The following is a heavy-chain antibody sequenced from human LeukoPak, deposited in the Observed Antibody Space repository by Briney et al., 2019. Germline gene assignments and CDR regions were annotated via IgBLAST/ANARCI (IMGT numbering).Heavy chain of an antibody. J-gene: IGHJ4*02. CDR1: GGSMRGYF. D-gene: IGHD3-9*01. CDR3: ARVRGDILTVDY. CDR2: IYYSGST. V-gene: IGHV4-59*01. Sequence: SETLSLTCTVSGGSMRGYFWSWIRQPPGKGLEWIGYIYYSGSTNYNPSLKSRVTISVDTSKNQFSLKLSSVTAADTAVYYCARVRGDILTVDYWGQGTLVTVSS.